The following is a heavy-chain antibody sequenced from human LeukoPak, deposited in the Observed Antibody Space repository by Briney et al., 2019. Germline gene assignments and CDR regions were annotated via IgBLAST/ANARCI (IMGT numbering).Heavy chain of an antibody. J-gene: IGHJ4*02. Sequence: ASVKVSCKASGGTFGSYAISWVRQAPGQGLEWMGWINPNSGGTNYAQKFQGWVTMTRDTSISTAYMELSRLRSDDTAVYYCARTYDSSGYPDYWGQGTLVTVSS. D-gene: IGHD3-22*01. CDR1: GGTFGSYA. CDR2: INPNSGGT. CDR3: ARTYDSSGYPDY. V-gene: IGHV1-2*04.